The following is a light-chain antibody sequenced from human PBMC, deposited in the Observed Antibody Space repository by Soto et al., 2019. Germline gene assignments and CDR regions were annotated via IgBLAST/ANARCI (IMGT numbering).Light chain of an antibody. CDR3: PQYNNWPPMYT. V-gene: IGKV3-15*01. CDR2: GAS. Sequence: EIVMTQSPATLSVSPGERATLSCRASQSVSRNLAWYQQKPGQAHRLLIYGASTRATAIPARFSGSGSGTEFTLTISSLQAEDFAVDYCPQYNNWPPMYTFGQGTKLEIK. J-gene: IGKJ2*01. CDR1: QSVSRN.